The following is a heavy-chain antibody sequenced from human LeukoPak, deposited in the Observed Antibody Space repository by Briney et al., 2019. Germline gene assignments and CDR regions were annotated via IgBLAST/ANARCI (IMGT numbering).Heavy chain of an antibody. CDR3: ARDPDYGDPE. V-gene: IGHV3-11*01. J-gene: IGHJ4*02. Sequence: GGSPRLSCAASGFTFSYHYMSWFRLSPGKGLEWLSYITSSGTTTDYADSVKGRFTISRDNAKNSMFLQMNSLRPEDTAVYYCARDPDYGDPEWGQGTLVAVCS. D-gene: IGHD4-17*01. CDR1: GFTFSYHY. CDR2: ITSSGTTT.